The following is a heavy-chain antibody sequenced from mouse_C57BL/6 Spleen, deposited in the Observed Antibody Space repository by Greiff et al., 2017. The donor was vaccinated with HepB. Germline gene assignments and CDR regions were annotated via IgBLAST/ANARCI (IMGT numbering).Heavy chain of an antibody. Sequence: QVQLQQPGAELVRPGSSVKLSCKASGYTFTSYWMDWVKQRPGQGLEWIGNIYPSDSETHYNQKFKDKATLTVDKSSSTAYMQLRSLTSEDSAVYYCARGGGYGRDAMDYWGQGTSVTVSS. D-gene: IGHD1-1*02. CDR2: IYPSDSET. V-gene: IGHV1-61*01. J-gene: IGHJ4*01. CDR1: GYTFTSYW. CDR3: ARGGGYGRDAMDY.